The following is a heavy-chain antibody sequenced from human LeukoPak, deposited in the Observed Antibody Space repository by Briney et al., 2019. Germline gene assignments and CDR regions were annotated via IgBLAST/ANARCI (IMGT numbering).Heavy chain of an antibody. CDR2: IRSKAYRGTT. J-gene: IGHJ6*02. CDR1: GFTFGDHA. D-gene: IGHD5-18*01. Sequence: PGRSLRLSCRGYGFTFGDHAMSWVRQAPGKGLEWVGVIRSKAYRGTTEYAASVKGRFTISRDDSTSIAYLQMNSLRIEDTAVYYCARGPIQLWIHNAMDVWGQGTTVTVSS. CDR3: ARGPIQLWIHNAMDV. V-gene: IGHV3-49*04.